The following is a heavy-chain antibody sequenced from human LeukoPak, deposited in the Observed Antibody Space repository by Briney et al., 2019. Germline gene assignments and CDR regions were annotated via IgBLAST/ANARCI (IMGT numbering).Heavy chain of an antibody. D-gene: IGHD3-22*01. V-gene: IGHV3-23*01. J-gene: IGHJ3*02. CDR2: ISGSGGST. CDR1: GFTFSSYA. Sequence: GGSPRLSCAASGFTFSSYAMSWVRQAPGKGLEWVSAISGSGGSTNYADSVKGRFTISRDNSKNTLYLQMNSLRAEDTAVYYCAKDPQSYYDSSGYSIWGQGTMVTVSS. CDR3: AKDPQSYYDSSGYSI.